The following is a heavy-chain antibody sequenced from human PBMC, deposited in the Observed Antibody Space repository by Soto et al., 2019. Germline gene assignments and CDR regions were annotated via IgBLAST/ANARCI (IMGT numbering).Heavy chain of an antibody. CDR1: GGSVNSGNYY. CDR2: MSHSGGT. V-gene: IGHV4-34*01. CDR3: ARVERGTATTVVDAFDI. J-gene: IGHJ3*02. Sequence: QVQLQQWGAGLLKPSETLSLTCAVYGGSVNSGNYYWSWIRQPPGKGLEWIGEMSHSGGTHFNPSPKRRVTISVDTPKNQFSLKMSSVTAADTALYYCARVERGTATTVVDAFDIWGPGTLVTVSS. D-gene: IGHD1-1*01.